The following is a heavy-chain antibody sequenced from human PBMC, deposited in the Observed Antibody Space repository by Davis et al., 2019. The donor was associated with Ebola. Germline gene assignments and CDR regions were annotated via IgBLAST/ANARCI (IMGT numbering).Heavy chain of an antibody. J-gene: IGHJ4*02. D-gene: IGHD3-3*01. CDR3: ARGSGFWSGYYMAYFDY. CDR1: GYTFTGYY. V-gene: IGHV1-2*02. Sequence: ASVKVSCKASGYTFTGYYMHWVRQAPGQGLEWMGWINPNSGGTNYAQKFQGRVTVTRDTSISTVYMELSRLRSDDTAVYYCARGSGFWSGYYMAYFDYWGQGILVTVSS. CDR2: INPNSGGT.